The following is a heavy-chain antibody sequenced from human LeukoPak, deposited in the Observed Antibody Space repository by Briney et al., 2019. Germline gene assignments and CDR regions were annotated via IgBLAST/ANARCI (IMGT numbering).Heavy chain of an antibody. D-gene: IGHD3-3*01. Sequence: ASVKVSCKAAGYTFTGSYIHWVRQAPGQGLEWMGWINPNNGFTAYAQNFQGRVTMTRDTSISTVFLGLSRLTSDDTAVYYCARESERAPDFGINYYYYMGVWGEGTTVTVSS. CDR3: ARESERAPDFGINYYYYMGV. V-gene: IGHV1-2*02. CDR2: INPNNGFT. CDR1: GYTFTGSY. J-gene: IGHJ6*03.